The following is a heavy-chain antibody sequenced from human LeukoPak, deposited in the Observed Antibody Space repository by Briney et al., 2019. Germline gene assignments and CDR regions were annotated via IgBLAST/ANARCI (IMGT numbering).Heavy chain of an antibody. Sequence: PSETLSLTCTVSGGSISSGDYYWSWIRQPTGKGLEWIGYIYYSGTTYYNPSLKSRVTISVDTSKNQFSLKLTSVTAADTAVYFCARGPYGSGSYHWGQGTLVTVSS. CDR3: ARGPYGSGSYH. CDR1: GGSISSGDYY. CDR2: IYYSGTT. D-gene: IGHD3-10*01. V-gene: IGHV4-30-4*01. J-gene: IGHJ1*01.